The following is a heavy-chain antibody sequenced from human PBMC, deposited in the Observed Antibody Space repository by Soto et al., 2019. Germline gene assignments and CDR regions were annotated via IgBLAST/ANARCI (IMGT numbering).Heavy chain of an antibody. CDR2: IIRLFGTP. V-gene: IGHV1-69*01. CDR3: AMERVATMAKGGYFDN. Sequence: QVHLVQSGAEVKKPGSSVKVSCKASGGTFSDLAFSWVRQAPRQGLEWVGGIIRLFGTPNYAREFQGRVSISADESYNTVYMESRSLRSEDTAVYYCAMERVATMAKGGYFDNWGQGTLVTVSS. CDR1: GGTFSDLA. J-gene: IGHJ4*02. D-gene: IGHD2-21*02.